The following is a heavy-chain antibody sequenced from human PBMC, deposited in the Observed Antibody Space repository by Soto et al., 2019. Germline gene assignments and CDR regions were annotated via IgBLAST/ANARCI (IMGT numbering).Heavy chain of an antibody. CDR1: GYTFTSYG. Sequence: ASVKVSCKASGYTFTSYGISWVRQAPGQGLEWMGWISAYNGNTNYAQKLQGRVTMTTDTSTSTAYMELRSLRSDDTAVYYSATGATYCGGDCYSGAFDIWGQGTMVTVSS. J-gene: IGHJ3*02. V-gene: IGHV1-18*01. CDR2: ISAYNGNT. CDR3: ATGATYCGGDCYSGAFDI. D-gene: IGHD2-21*01.